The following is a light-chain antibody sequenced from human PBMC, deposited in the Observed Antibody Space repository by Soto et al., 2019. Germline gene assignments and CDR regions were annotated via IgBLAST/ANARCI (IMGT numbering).Light chain of an antibody. CDR3: SSYTTSSTVI. J-gene: IGLJ2*01. Sequence: QSVLTQPASVSGSPGQSITISCTGTNNDIGNYKYVSWYQQHPGKAPKLLIYEISNRPSGISNRFSGSKSGNTASLTISGPQVEDEAHYHCSSYTTSSTVIFGGGTKLTVL. CDR2: EIS. V-gene: IGLV2-14*01. CDR1: NNDIGNYKY.